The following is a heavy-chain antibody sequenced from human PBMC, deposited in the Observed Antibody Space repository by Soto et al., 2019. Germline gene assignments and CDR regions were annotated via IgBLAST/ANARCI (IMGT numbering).Heavy chain of an antibody. CDR3: ARNVNWVGLDWLLPPNYYYGMAV. CDR1: GGSISSYY. J-gene: IGHJ6*02. Sequence: PSETLSLTCTVSGGSISSYYWSWIRQPPGKGLEWIGYIYYSGSANYNPSLTSRVTISVDTSKNQFSLKLSSVTAADTAVYYCARNVNWVGLDWLLPPNYYYGMAVWAQGTTVTASS. V-gene: IGHV4-59*01. D-gene: IGHD3-9*01. CDR2: IYYSGSA.